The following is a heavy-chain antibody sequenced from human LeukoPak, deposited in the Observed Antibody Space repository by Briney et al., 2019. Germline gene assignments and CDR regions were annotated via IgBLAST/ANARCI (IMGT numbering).Heavy chain of an antibody. Sequence: KPGGSLRLSCAASGFTFSDYYMSWIRQAPGKGLEWVSYISSSGRTTTYYADSVKGRFTISRDNAKNSLYLQMNSLRAEDTAVYYCGRLSRSDYWGQGTLVTVSS. CDR3: GRLSRSDY. D-gene: IGHD6-13*01. J-gene: IGHJ4*02. V-gene: IGHV3-11*04. CDR2: ISSSGRTTT. CDR1: GFTFSDYY.